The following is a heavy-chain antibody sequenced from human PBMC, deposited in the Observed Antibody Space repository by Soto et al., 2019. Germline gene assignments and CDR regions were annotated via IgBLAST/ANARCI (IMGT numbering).Heavy chain of an antibody. Sequence: GGSLRLSCVGSGFTFSTFSLHWVRQAPGKGLQWMADISYDGANQYYADFVQGRFTVSRDNFKNVLNLQMNSLTADGAAVYYCAKSQGDRHLVDAFDIWGQGTMVTVSS. CDR3: AKSQGDRHLVDAFDI. V-gene: IGHV3-30-3*02. CDR2: ISYDGANQ. J-gene: IGHJ3*02. CDR1: GFTFSTFS.